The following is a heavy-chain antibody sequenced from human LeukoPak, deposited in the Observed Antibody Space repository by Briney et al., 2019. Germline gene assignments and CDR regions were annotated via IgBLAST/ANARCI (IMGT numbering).Heavy chain of an antibody. CDR2: ISYDGSNK. Sequence: GGSLRLSCAASGFTFSSYGMHWVRQAQGKGLEWVAVISYDGSNKYYADSVKGRFTISRDNSKNTLYLQMNSLRAEDTAVYYCAKDLAAYSSSWSNWFDPWGQGTLVTVSS. CDR1: GFTFSSYG. CDR3: AKDLAAYSSSWSNWFDP. J-gene: IGHJ5*02. V-gene: IGHV3-30*18. D-gene: IGHD6-13*01.